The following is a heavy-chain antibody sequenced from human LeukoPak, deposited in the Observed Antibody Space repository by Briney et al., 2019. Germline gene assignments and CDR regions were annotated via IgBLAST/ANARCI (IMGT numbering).Heavy chain of an antibody. CDR3: TKVPKYSSSWYYFDY. CDR2: ISSSSSTI. CDR1: GFTFSSYS. J-gene: IGHJ4*02. Sequence: GSLRLSCAASGFTFSSYSMNWVRQAPGKGLEWVSYISSSSSTIYYADSVKGRFTISRDNAKNSLYLQMNSLRAEDTALYYCTKVPKYSSSWYYFDYWGQGTLVTVSS. D-gene: IGHD6-13*01. V-gene: IGHV3-48*04.